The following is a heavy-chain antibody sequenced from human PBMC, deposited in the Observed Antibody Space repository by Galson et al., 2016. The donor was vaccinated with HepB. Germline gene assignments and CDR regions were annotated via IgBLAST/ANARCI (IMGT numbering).Heavy chain of an antibody. D-gene: IGHD6-19*01. J-gene: IGHJ3*01. V-gene: IGHV3-33*01. Sequence: SLRLSCAASGFTFSNYDIQWIRQAPGKGLEWVALISSDGSTKYYVDSVKGRFTISRDNSKNTLFLQMNSLRVEDTAIYYCARAGWQWLVPSDYWGQGTMVTVSS. CDR3: ARAGWQWLVPSDY. CDR1: GFTFSNYD. CDR2: ISSDGSTK.